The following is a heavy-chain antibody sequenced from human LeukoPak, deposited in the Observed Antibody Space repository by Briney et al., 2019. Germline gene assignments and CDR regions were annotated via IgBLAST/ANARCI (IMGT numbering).Heavy chain of an antibody. CDR1: GGSISSGSYY. V-gene: IGHV4-61*02. J-gene: IGHJ4*02. CDR3: ARGYSSSWFDY. CDR2: IYTSGST. D-gene: IGHD6-13*01. Sequence: SETLSLTCTVSGGSISSGSYYWSWIRQPAGKGLEWIGRIYTSGSTNYNPSLKSRVTISVDTSKDQFSLKLSSVTAADTAVYYCARGYSSSWFDYWGQGTLVTVSS.